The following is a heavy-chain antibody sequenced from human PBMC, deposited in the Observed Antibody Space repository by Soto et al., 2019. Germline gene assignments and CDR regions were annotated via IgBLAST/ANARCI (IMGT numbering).Heavy chain of an antibody. J-gene: IGHJ6*03. Sequence: PSETLSLTCIVSGGSISSYYWSWIRQPPGKGQEWIGYIYYSGSTNYNPSLKSRVTISVDTSKNQFSLKLSSVTAADTAVYYCARLGYCSGGSCNYYYYYVDVWGKGTTVTVSS. CDR3: ARLGYCSGGSCNYYYYYVDV. CDR2: IYYSGST. V-gene: IGHV4-59*08. D-gene: IGHD2-15*01. CDR1: GGSISSYY.